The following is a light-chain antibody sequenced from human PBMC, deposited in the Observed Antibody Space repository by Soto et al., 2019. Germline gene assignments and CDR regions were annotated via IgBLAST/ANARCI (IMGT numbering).Light chain of an antibody. CDR2: SAS. J-gene: IGKJ2*01. CDR1: QIISSTY. CDR3: QHYGTSLYT. V-gene: IGKV3-20*01. Sequence: DIVLTQSPGTLSLSPGERATLSCRASQIISSTYLGWYQQKPGQAPMLLIYSASSRATGIQDRFSGSGSGTDFTLTISRLEPEDFAVYYCQHYGTSLYTFGQGTKLEIK.